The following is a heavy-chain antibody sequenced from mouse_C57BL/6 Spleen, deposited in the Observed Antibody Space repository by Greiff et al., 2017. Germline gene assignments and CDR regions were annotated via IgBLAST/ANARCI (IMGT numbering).Heavy chain of an antibody. CDR3: LYGSSPWYFDV. D-gene: IGHD1-1*01. Sequence: QLQESGPELVKPGASVKMSCKASGYTFTSYVMHWVKQKPGQGLEWIGYIYPYNDGTKYNEKFKGKDTLTSDKSSSTAYMELSSLTSEDSAVYYCLYGSSPWYFDVWGTGTTVTVSS. V-gene: IGHV1-14*01. CDR1: GYTFTSYV. CDR2: IYPYNDGT. J-gene: IGHJ1*03.